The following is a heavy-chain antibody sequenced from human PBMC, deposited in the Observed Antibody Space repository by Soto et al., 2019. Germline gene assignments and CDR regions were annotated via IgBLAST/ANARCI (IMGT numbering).Heavy chain of an antibody. V-gene: IGHV1-18*04. CDR2: ISAYNGNT. Sequence: QVQLVQSGAEVKKPGASVKVSCKASGYTFTSYGISWMRQAPGQGLVWMGWISAYNGNTNYAQKLQGRGTMTPDTSTSAAYMGLRRLRSDDTGVYSGERAVLEEFEYYDEWASFYCMDVWGKGNTVTVAS. CDR3: ERAVLEEFEYYDEWASFYCMDV. D-gene: IGHD3-3*01. CDR1: GYTFTSYG. J-gene: IGHJ6*04.